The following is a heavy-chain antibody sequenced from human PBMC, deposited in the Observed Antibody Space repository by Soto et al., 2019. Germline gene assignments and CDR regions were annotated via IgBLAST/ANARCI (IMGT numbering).Heavy chain of an antibody. V-gene: IGHV4-38-2*02. CDR3: AREACSSTSCYLWWFDP. CDR2: IYHSGST. Sequence: PSETLSLTCAVSGYSISSGYYWGWIRQPPGKGLEWIGSIYHSGSTYYNPSLKSRVTISVDTSKNQFSLKLSSVTAADTAVYYCAREACSSTSCYLWWFDPWGQGTLVTVSS. J-gene: IGHJ5*02. CDR1: GYSISSGYY. D-gene: IGHD2-2*01.